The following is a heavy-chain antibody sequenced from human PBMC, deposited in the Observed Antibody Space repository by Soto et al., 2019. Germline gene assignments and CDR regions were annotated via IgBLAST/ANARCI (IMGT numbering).Heavy chain of an antibody. D-gene: IGHD1-26*01. Sequence: SETLSLTCTVSGGSMSSNYWTWIRQSPGKGLEWIGYIYYTGSTKYNPSLKSRVTISLDTSKNQFSLRLTSVTSADTAVYYCARRGSYGAFFDYWGQGAQVTVYS. CDR2: IYYTGST. J-gene: IGHJ4*02. V-gene: IGHV4-59*01. CDR3: ARRGSYGAFFDY. CDR1: GGSMSSNY.